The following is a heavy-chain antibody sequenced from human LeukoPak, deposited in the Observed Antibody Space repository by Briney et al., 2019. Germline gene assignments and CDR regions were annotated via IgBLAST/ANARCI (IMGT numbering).Heavy chain of an antibody. D-gene: IGHD2-2*01. V-gene: IGHV1-2*06. CDR2: INPNNGGT. CDR3: ARDYCSSTSCLFDY. Sequence: ASVKVSCKASGYTFTGYYMHWVRQAPGQGLEWMGRINPNNGGTNYAQKFQGRVTMTRDTSISTAYVELSRLRSDDTAVYYCARDYCSSTSCLFDYWGQGTLVTVSS. J-gene: IGHJ4*02. CDR1: GYTFTGYY.